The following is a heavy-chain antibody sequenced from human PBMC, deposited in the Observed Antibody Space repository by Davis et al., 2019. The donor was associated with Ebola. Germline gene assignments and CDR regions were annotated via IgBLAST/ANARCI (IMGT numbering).Heavy chain of an antibody. V-gene: IGHV1-2*06. Sequence: SVKVSCKASGYTFTGYYMHWVRQAPGQALEWMGRINPNSGGTNYAQKFQGRVTMTRDTSISTAYMELSRLRSEDTAVYFCARGGVAYSDLDYWGQGTLVAVSS. D-gene: IGHD2-21*01. CDR2: INPNSGGT. CDR1: GYTFTGYY. J-gene: IGHJ4*02. CDR3: ARGGVAYSDLDY.